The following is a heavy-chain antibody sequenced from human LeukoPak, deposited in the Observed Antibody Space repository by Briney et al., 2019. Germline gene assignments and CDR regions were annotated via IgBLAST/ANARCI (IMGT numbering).Heavy chain of an antibody. J-gene: IGHJ4*02. D-gene: IGHD6-19*01. Sequence: GGSLRLSCAASGFTVSSNYMSWVRQAPGKGLEWVSVIYSGGGTYYADSVKGRFTISRGNSKNTLYLQMNSLRAEDTAVYYCARDMAGPPLFYYWGQGTLVTVSS. CDR3: ARDMAGPPLFYY. CDR2: IYSGGGT. CDR1: GFTVSSNY. V-gene: IGHV3-53*01.